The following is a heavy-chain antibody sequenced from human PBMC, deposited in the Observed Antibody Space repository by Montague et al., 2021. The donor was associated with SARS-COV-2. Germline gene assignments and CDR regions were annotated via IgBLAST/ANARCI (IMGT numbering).Heavy chain of an antibody. CDR1: GGSISSYY. Sequence: SETLSLTCTVSGGSISSYYWSWIRQPPGKGLEWIGYFYYSGSTNYNPSFKSRLSISGDTSKNQFSLEVTSVTAADTAVYYCARGTYSGVDSDGYYYYYDIDVWGQGTTVTVSS. D-gene: IGHD1-26*01. V-gene: IGHV4-59*01. CDR3: ARGTYSGVDSDGYYYYYDIDV. CDR2: FYYSGST. J-gene: IGHJ6*02.